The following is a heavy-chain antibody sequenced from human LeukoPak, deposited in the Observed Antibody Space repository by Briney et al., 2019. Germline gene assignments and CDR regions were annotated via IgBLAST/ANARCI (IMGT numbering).Heavy chain of an antibody. J-gene: IGHJ4*02. V-gene: IGHV1-18*01. CDR2: ISAYNGNT. D-gene: IGHD3-10*01. CDR3: ARDPTTYYYGSGSYHRGPNPVDY. CDR1: GYTFTSYG. Sequence: GASVKVSCKASGYTFTSYGISWVRQAPGQGLEWMGWISAYNGNTNYAQKLQGRVTMTTDTSTSTAYMELRSLRSDDTAVYYCARDPTTYYYGSGSYHRGPNPVDYWGQGTLVTVSS.